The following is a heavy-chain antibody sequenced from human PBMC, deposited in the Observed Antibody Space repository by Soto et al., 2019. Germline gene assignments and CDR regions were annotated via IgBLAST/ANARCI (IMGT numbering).Heavy chain of an antibody. D-gene: IGHD6-19*01. CDR2: IWYDGSRT. CDR3: AREQIGVAGSTYDY. Sequence: QVQLVESGGGVVQPGTSLRLSCAAPGFTFSTYGMHWVRQAPGKGLDWVALIWYDGSRTHYAESVKGRFTISRDNSKNTLFLQMNSLRVEDTAVYYCAREQIGVAGSTYDYWGQGTLVTVSS. V-gene: IGHV3-33*01. J-gene: IGHJ4*02. CDR1: GFTFSTYG.